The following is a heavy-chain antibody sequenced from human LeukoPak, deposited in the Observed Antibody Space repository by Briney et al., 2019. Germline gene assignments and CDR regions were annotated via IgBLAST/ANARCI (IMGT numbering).Heavy chain of an antibody. CDR3: ARNGDDILTGYYYQPANCWFDP. J-gene: IGHJ5*02. D-gene: IGHD3-9*01. CDR1: GGTFSSYA. CDR2: IIPIFGTA. V-gene: IGHV1-69*13. Sequence: ASVKVSCKASGGTFSSYAISWVRQAPGQGLEWMGGIIPIFGTANYAQKFQGRVTITADESTSTAYMELSSLRSEDTAVYYCARNGDDILTGYYYQPANCWFDPWGQGTLVTVSS.